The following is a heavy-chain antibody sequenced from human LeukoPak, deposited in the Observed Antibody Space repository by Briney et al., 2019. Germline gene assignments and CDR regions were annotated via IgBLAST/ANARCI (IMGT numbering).Heavy chain of an antibody. D-gene: IGHD3-22*01. CDR2: INHSRST. Sequence: SETLSLTCAVYGGSFSGYYWSWIRQPPGKGLEWIGEINHSRSTNYNPSLKSRVTISVDTSKNQFSLKLSSVTAADTAVYYCASTQYYYDSSGYLNWGQGTLVTVSS. V-gene: IGHV4-34*01. CDR1: GGSFSGYY. CDR3: ASTQYYYDSSGYLN. J-gene: IGHJ4*02.